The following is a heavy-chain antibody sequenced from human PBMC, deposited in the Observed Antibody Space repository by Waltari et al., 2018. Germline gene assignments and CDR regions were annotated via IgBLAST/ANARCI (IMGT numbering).Heavy chain of an antibody. Sequence: EVQLVESGGGLVQPGRSLRLSCAASGFTFADYAMHWVRQAPGKGLEWVSGISWNSGSIGYADSVKGRFTISRDNAKNSLYLQMNSLRAEDTALYYCAKDMGGYGMDVWGQGTTVTVSS. J-gene: IGHJ6*02. CDR2: ISWNSGSI. V-gene: IGHV3-9*01. CDR1: GFTFADYA. CDR3: AKDMGGYGMDV.